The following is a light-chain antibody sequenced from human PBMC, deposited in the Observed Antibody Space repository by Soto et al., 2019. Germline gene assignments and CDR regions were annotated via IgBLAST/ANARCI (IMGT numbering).Light chain of an antibody. J-gene: IGKJ5*01. Sequence: EVVLTQSPAALSVSPGDTATLSCRASQSVVDNLAWYQQRPGQSPRLLNYRATSRATGVPARISGSGSGTEFTLTLRSLQSEDFAVYYCQQYDVWPPITFGQGTRLEFK. CDR3: QQYDVWPPIT. CDR1: QSVVDN. V-gene: IGKV3-15*01. CDR2: RAT.